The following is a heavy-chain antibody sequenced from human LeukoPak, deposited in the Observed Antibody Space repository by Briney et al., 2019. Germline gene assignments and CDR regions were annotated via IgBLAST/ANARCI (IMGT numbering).Heavy chain of an antibody. CDR3: ARTQSYGSGSYYKSPRYFDY. CDR1: GGSFSGYY. D-gene: IGHD3-10*01. V-gene: IGHV4-34*01. J-gene: IGHJ4*02. CDR2: INHSGST. Sequence: SETLSLNCAVYGGSFSGYYWSWIRQPPGKGLEWIGEINHSGSTNYNPSLKSRVTISVDTSKNQFSLKLSSVTAADTAVYYCARTQSYGSGSYYKSPRYFDYWGQGTLVTVSS.